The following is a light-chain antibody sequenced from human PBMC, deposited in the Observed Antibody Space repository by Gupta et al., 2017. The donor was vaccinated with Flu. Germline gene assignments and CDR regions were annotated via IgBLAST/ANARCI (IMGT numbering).Light chain of an antibody. J-gene: IGKJ5*01. V-gene: IGKV1-39*01. Sequence: GDRVNIPCRASQSISSYFNWYQQKPGNVPKVLIYAASNLQSGVPSRFSGSGSGTDFTLTISSLQSEDFATYYCQQSYSTLITFGQGTRLEIK. CDR2: AAS. CDR3: QQSYSTLIT. CDR1: QSISSY.